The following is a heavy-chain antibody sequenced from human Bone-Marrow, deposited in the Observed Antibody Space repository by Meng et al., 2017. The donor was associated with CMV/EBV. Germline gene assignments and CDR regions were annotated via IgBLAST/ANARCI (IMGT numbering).Heavy chain of an antibody. CDR1: GFIFRSYG. CDR2: IRNKAAAYST. Sequence: GESLKISCTASGFIFRSYGMHWVRQAPGKGLECVGRIRNKAAAYSTEYAASVKGRFTISRDDSKNTLYLQMNSLKIEDSAVYYCVKDFRGAGDYWGQGTPVTGSS. J-gene: IGHJ4*02. V-gene: IGHV3-72*01. D-gene: IGHD4-17*01. CDR3: VKDFRGAGDY.